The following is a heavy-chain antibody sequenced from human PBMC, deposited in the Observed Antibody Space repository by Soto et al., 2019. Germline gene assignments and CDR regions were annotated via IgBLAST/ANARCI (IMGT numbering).Heavy chain of an antibody. CDR2: ISGSGGTT. Sequence: EVQLLESGGGFIQPGESLRLSCAASGFTFSNYAMAWVRQAPGKGLEWVSIISGSGGTTHYADSVKGRFTISRDNSKITLYLQMNSLRAEDTALYYCAKDMAERAMGAFHVWGHGTMVTVSS. J-gene: IGHJ3*01. V-gene: IGHV3-23*01. CDR3: AKDMAERAMGAFHV. CDR1: GFTFSNYA. D-gene: IGHD2-2*01.